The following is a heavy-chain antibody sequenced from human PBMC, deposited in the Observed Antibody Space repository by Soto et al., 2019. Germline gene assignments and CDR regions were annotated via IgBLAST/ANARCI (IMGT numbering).Heavy chain of an antibody. J-gene: IGHJ4*02. D-gene: IGHD1-1*01. CDR3: ARGSRSELGTVEY. CDR1: GASISNYY. Sequence: QVRLQESGPGLVKPSETLSLTCTVSGASISNYYWSWIRQPAGKGLECLGRIYASGTTTYNPSLRSRVTMSVDTSKNQFSLNLNSVTAADTAAYYCARGSRSELGTVEYWGQGTLVTVSS. V-gene: IGHV4-4*07. CDR2: IYASGTT.